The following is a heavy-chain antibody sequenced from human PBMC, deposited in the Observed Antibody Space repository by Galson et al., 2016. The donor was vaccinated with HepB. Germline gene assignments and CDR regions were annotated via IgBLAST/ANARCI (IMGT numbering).Heavy chain of an antibody. CDR1: GFTFSNYD. CDR3: AKDGLYYGSGSYGSVDY. CDR2: ISGSGDRT. V-gene: IGHV3-23*01. D-gene: IGHD3-10*01. J-gene: IGHJ4*02. Sequence: SLRLSCAASGFTFSNYDMSWVRQAPGKGLECVSSISGSGDRTYYPDFVKGRFTISRDNSKNTLYLQMNSLRAEDRAVYYCAKDGLYYGSGSYGSVDYWGQGTLVTVSS.